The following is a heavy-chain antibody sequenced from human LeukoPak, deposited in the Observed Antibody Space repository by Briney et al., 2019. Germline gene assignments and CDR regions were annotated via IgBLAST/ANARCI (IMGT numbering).Heavy chain of an antibody. CDR3: AELGITMIGGV. D-gene: IGHD3-10*02. V-gene: IGHV3-21*01. CDR1: GFTFSSYA. Sequence: GGSLRLSCAASGFTFSSYAMHWVRQAPGKGLEWVSSISISSSYIYYADSVKGRFTMSRDNAKNSLYLQVNSLRAEDTAVYYCAELGITMIGGVWGKGTTVTISS. CDR2: ISISSSYI. J-gene: IGHJ6*04.